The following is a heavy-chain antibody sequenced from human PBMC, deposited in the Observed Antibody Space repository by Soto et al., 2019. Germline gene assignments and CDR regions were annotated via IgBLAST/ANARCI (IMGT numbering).Heavy chain of an antibody. CDR1: GYSISSGSF. V-gene: IGHV4-38-2*02. CDR2: IHHSGST. CDR3: ARDNGWPVTYYNGMDV. J-gene: IGHJ6*02. D-gene: IGHD6-19*01. Sequence: SETLSLTCAVSGYSISSGSFWGWIRQPPGKGLEWIASIHHSGSTYYNSSLKSRVTISVDTSKNQFSLKLSSVTAADTAVYYCARDNGWPVTYYNGMDVWGEGTSVT.